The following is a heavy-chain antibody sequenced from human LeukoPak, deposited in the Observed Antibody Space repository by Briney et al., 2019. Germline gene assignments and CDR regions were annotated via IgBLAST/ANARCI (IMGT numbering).Heavy chain of an antibody. D-gene: IGHD3-3*01. CDR3: AREGTIFGVVIENYYYYYGMDV. J-gene: IGHJ6*02. Sequence: GASVKVSCKASGDTFTSYDINWVRQAPGQGLEWMGWMNPNSGNTGYAQKFQGRVTMTRSTSISTAYMELSSLRSEDTAAYYCAREGTIFGVVIENYYYYYGMDVWGQGTTVTVSS. V-gene: IGHV1-8*01. CDR2: MNPNSGNT. CDR1: GDTFTSYD.